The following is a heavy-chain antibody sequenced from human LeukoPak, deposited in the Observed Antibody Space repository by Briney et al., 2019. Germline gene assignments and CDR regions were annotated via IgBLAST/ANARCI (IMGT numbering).Heavy chain of an antibody. D-gene: IGHD3-10*01. CDR2: IYTSEST. J-gene: IGHJ4*02. V-gene: IGHV4-61*02. CDR3: ARDQTYSGSGIYTYFDY. CDR1: GGPVRSASYY. Sequence: SETLSLTCTVSGGPVRSASYYWSWVRQPAGKGLEWIGRIYTSESTSYNPSLRSRVTISADTSKNHFSLKLTSVTAADTAVYYCARDQTYSGSGIYTYFDYWGQGILVTVSS.